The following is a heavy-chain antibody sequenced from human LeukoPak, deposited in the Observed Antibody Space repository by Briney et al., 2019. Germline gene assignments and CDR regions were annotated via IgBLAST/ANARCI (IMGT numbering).Heavy chain of an antibody. V-gene: IGHV4-59*01. J-gene: IGHJ4*02. CDR1: GGSISSYY. CDR3: ARGSGGDTAMTISDSGSSYYFDY. CDR2: IYYSGST. D-gene: IGHD5-18*01. Sequence: PSETLSLTCTVSGGSISSYYWSWIRQPPGKGLEWIGYIYYSGSTNYNPSLKSRVTISVDTSKNQFSLKLSSVTAADTAVYYCARGSGGDTAMTISDSGSSYYFDYWGQGTLVTVSS.